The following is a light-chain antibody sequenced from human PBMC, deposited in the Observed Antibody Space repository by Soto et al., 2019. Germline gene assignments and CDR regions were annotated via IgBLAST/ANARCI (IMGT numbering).Light chain of an antibody. J-gene: IGKJ4*01. CDR2: SAS. Sequence: DIQLTQSPSFLSASVGDTVTITCRASQGMSTYLAWYQQKPGKVPKLLIRSASTLQSGVTPRFSGGGSGTAFTLTISTLQPDDSGIYYCQQLNGYQLAFGGGTNVEIK. V-gene: IGKV1-9*01. CDR3: QQLNGYQLA. CDR1: QGMSTY.